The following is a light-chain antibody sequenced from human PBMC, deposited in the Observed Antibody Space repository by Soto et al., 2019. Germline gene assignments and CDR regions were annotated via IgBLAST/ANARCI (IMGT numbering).Light chain of an antibody. V-gene: IGKV1-5*03. CDR1: QTISSW. J-gene: IGKJ4*01. Sequence: DIQMTQSPSTLSASVGDRVIITCRASQTISSWLAWYQQKPGKAPKLLIYKASSLESGVPSRFSGSGSGTEFTLTISSLQPDDFATYYCQHYNNYLFTFGGGTKVEIK. CDR2: KAS. CDR3: QHYNNYLFT.